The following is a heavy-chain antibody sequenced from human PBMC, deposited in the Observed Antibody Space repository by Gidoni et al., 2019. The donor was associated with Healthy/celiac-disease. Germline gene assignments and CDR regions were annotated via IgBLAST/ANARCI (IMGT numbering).Heavy chain of an antibody. CDR1: GGSITSGSYY. D-gene: IGHD3-3*01. CDR3: ATSVLRFLEVSFDY. CDR2: IYTSGST. J-gene: IGHJ4*02. V-gene: IGHV4-61*02. Sequence: QVQLQESGPGLVKPSQTLSLTCTVSGGSITSGSYYWRWIRQPAGKGLEWIGRIYTSGSTNYNPSLKSRVTISVDTSKNQFSLKLSSVTAADTAVYYCATSVLRFLEVSFDYWGQGTLVTVSS.